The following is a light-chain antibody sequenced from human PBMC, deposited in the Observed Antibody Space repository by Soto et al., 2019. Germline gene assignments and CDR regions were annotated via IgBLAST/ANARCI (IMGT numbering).Light chain of an antibody. V-gene: IGLV4-69*01. CDR3: QTWGTGVQV. CDR2: LNSDSSH. Sequence: QSVLTQSPSASASLGASINLTCTLSSGHSHYANAWHQQQPVKGPGYLMKLNSDSSHNKGDGIPDRFSGSSSGAERSLTISSVQSEDEADYYSQTWGTGVQVFGRGTQLTVL. CDR1: SGHSHYA. J-gene: IGLJ2*01.